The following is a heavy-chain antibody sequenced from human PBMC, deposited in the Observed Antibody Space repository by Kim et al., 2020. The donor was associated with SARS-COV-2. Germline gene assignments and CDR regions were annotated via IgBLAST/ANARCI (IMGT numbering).Heavy chain of an antibody. J-gene: IGHJ4*02. D-gene: IGHD3-10*01. CDR2: INPNSGGT. CDR3: PRGRSSLLLWFGELFNY. V-gene: IGHV1-2*06. Sequence: ASVKVSCKASGYSFTGYYMHWVRQAPGQGLEGIGRINPNSGGTNYAQKFQGRVTMTRDTSISTAYMELSRLRSDDTAVYYCPRGRSSLLLWFGELFNYWGQGTLVPVSS. CDR1: GYSFTGYY.